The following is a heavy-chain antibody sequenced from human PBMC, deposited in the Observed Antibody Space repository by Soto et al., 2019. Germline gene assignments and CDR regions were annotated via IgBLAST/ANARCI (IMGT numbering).Heavy chain of an antibody. CDR1: GDSISSGDCY. V-gene: IGHV4-30-4*01. CDR2: IHYSGST. D-gene: IGHD6-13*01. Sequence: QVQLQESGPGLVEPSQTLSLTCTVSGDSISSGDCYWSWIRQPPGKGLEWIGYIHYSGSTYYDPSLKSRVTMSVDTSKNQFSLKLNSVTTADTAVYYCAREAGIASAGGTFDIWGQGTMVTVSS. CDR3: AREAGIASAGGTFDI. J-gene: IGHJ3*02.